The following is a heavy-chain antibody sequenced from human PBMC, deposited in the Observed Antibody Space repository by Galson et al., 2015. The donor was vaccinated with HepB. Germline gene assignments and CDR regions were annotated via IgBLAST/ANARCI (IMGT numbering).Heavy chain of an antibody. CDR1: GFSLSRYA. Sequence: SLRLSCAVSGFSLSRYAMHWVRQAPGKGLEWVAVISYDGSIKYYADSVKGRFPISRDHAKSSLYLQRNSLRAEDTAVYYCARERGGRYMDVWGKGTTVTVS. V-gene: IGHV3-30*04. D-gene: IGHD3-10*01. CDR2: ISYDGSIK. J-gene: IGHJ6*03. CDR3: ARERGGRYMDV.